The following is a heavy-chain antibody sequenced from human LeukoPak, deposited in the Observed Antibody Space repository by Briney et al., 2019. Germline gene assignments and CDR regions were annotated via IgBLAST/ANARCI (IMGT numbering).Heavy chain of an antibody. Sequence: GRPLRLSCAASGFTFSSYGMHWVRQAPGKGLEWVAVIWYDGSNKYYADSVKGRFTISRDNSKNTLYLQMNSVRAEDTAVYYCSRDYYDSSGYSSEYFQHWGQGTLVTVSS. J-gene: IGHJ1*01. CDR2: IWYDGSNK. CDR1: GFTFSSYG. D-gene: IGHD3-22*01. CDR3: SRDYYDSSGYSSEYFQH. V-gene: IGHV3-33*01.